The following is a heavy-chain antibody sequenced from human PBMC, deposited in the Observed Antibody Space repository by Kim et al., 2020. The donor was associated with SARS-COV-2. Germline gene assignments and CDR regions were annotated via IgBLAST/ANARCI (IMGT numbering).Heavy chain of an antibody. Sequence: YAQTFQGRVTMTRDTSISTAYMELSRLRSDDTAVYYCARASLGIVATNTGWGQGTLVTVSS. J-gene: IGHJ4*02. CDR3: ARASLGIVATNTG. D-gene: IGHD5-12*01. V-gene: IGHV1-2*02.